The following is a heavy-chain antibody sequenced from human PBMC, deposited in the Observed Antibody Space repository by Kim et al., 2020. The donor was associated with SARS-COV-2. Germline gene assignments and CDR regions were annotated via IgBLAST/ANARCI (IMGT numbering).Heavy chain of an antibody. CDR2: INTDTGNP. CDR1: GYTFTNYA. CDR3: ARVIWGSYRYTDS. Sequence: ASVKVSCKASGYTFTNYAISWVRQAPGQGLEWMGWINTDTGNPTYAQAFTGRFVFSVDTSVGTTYLQISSLKAEDTALYYCARVIWGSYRYTDSWGQGTLVTVSS. J-gene: IGHJ4*02. V-gene: IGHV7-4-1*02. D-gene: IGHD3-16*02.